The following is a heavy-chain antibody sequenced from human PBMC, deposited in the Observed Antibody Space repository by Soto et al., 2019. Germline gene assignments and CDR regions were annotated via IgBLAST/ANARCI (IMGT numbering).Heavy chain of an antibody. V-gene: IGHV3-30-3*02. D-gene: IGHD1-26*01. CDR2: ISYDGSNK. J-gene: IGHJ3*02. CDR3: AKLGSSESGSYLGAFDI. Sequence: GGSLRLSCVASGFNFSNDAFHWVRQAPGKWLEWVTLISYDGSNKYFADSVKGRFTISRDNYKNTLYLQMNSLRAEDTAVYYCAKLGSSESGSYLGAFDIWGQGTMVTVSS. CDR1: GFNFSNDA.